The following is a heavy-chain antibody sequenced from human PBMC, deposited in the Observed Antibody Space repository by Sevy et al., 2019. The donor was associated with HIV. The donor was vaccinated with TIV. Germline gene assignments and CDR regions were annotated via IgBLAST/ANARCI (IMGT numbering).Heavy chain of an antibody. D-gene: IGHD6-13*01. V-gene: IGHV3-48*02. CDR3: ARGAGRYSSSWNWFDP. CDR1: GFTFSSYS. J-gene: IGHJ5*02. CDR2: ISSSSTI. Sequence: GGSLRLSCAASGFTFSSYSMNWVRQAPGKGLEWVSYISSSSTIYYADSVKGRLTISRDNAKNSLYLQMNSLRDEDTAVYYCARGAGRYSSSWNWFDPWGQGTLVTVSS.